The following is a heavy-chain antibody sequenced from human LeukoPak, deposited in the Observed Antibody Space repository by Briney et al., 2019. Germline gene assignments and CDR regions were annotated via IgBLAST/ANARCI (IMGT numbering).Heavy chain of an antibody. V-gene: IGHV3-30*03. CDR2: ISYDGSNK. CDR1: GFTFSSYG. Sequence: GGSLRLSCAASGFTFSSYGMHWVRQAPGKGLEWVAVISYDGSNKYYADSVKGRFTISRDNAENTLFLQVNSLRADDTAVYYCVRDGSGSLPSDYWGQGTLVTVSS. D-gene: IGHD1-26*01. J-gene: IGHJ4*02. CDR3: VRDGSGSLPSDY.